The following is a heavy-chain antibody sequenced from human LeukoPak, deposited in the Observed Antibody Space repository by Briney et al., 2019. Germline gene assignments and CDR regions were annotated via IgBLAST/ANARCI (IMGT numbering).Heavy chain of an antibody. J-gene: IGHJ4*02. CDR3: ARTSIAARRADFDY. D-gene: IGHD6-6*01. CDR1: GYTFTSYG. Sequence: ASVKVSCKASGYTFTSYGISWVRQAPGQGLEWMGWISAYNGNTNYAQKFQGRVTLTRDTPTRTAFMELNRLTSDDTAVYYCARTSIAARRADFDYWGRGTVVTVSS. V-gene: IGHV1-18*01. CDR2: ISAYNGNT.